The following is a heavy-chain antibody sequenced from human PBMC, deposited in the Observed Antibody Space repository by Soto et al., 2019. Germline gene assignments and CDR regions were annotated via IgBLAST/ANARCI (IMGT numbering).Heavy chain of an antibody. Sequence: GESLKISCAASGFTFSSYAMSWVRQAPGKGLEWVSGISGSGDSTYYADSVRGRLTISRDNGKNTLFLQMNSLRAEDTATYYCASEGGVTYYSDRSGYYPLHYWGQGTLVTVSS. CDR2: ISGSGDST. J-gene: IGHJ4*02. V-gene: IGHV3-23*01. CDR3: ASEGGVTYYSDRSGYYPLHY. D-gene: IGHD3-22*01. CDR1: GFTFSSYA.